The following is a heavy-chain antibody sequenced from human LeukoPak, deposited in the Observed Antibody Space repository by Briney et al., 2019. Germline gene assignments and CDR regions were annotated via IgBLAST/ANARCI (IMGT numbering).Heavy chain of an antibody. Sequence: ASVKVSCKASGGTFSSYAISWVRQAPGQGLEWMGGIIPIFGTANYAQKFQGRVTITADESTSTAYMELSSLRSEDTAVYYCARDYVDDIPMIKDYWGQGTLVTVSS. D-gene: IGHD2-8*01. CDR2: IIPIFGTA. J-gene: IGHJ4*02. V-gene: IGHV1-69*13. CDR3: ARDYVDDIPMIKDY. CDR1: GGTFSSYA.